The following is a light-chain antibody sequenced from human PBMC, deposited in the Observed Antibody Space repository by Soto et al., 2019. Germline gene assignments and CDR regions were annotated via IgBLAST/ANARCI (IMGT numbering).Light chain of an antibody. CDR2: KAS. J-gene: IGKJ1*01. CDR3: HQYSRWQGS. V-gene: IGKV1-5*03. CDR1: QSIETW. Sequence: DIQLTQSPSTLSASVGDRVTITCRASQSIETWLAWYQQKPGKAPNLLIFKASNIESGVPSRFSGSGSETELTLTISSLQPDDFATYYCHQYSRWQGSFGQGTKVEFK.